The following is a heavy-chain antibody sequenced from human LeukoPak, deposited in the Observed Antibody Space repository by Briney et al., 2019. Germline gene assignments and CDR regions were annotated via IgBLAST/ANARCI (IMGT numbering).Heavy chain of an antibody. V-gene: IGHV1-69*05. CDR1: GGTFSSYA. J-gene: IGHJ5*02. Sequence: ASVKVSCKASGGTFSSYAISWVRQAPGHGLEWMGGIIPIFGTANYAQKFQGRVTITTDESTSTAYMELSSLRSEDTAVYYCARRSNNWFDPWGQGTLVTVSS. CDR2: IIPIFGTA. CDR3: ARRSNNWFDP.